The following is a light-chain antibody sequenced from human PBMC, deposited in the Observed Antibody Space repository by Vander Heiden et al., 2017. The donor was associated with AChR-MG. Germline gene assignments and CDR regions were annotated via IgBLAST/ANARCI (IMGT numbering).Light chain of an antibody. CDR3: SSFTTRHHIL. V-gene: IGLV2-14*02. Sequence: QSALTQPASVSGSPGQSITISCTVTSNDIGTYNLVSSYQQPPGKHPRLIIHDVRSRPSGVSSRFSGSKSGNAASLTISGLQPEDAADYYCSSFTTRHHILFGGGTKLTVL. J-gene: IGLJ2*01. CDR1: SNDIGTYNL. CDR2: DVR.